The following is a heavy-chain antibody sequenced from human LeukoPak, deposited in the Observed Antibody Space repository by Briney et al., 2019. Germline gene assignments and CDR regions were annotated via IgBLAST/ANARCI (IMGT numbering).Heavy chain of an antibody. CDR1: GYSISSGYY. CDR2: IYHSGST. V-gene: IGHV4-38-2*02. Sequence: SETLSLTCTVSGYSISSGYYWGWIRQPPGKGLEWIGSIYHSGSTYYNPSLKSRVTISVDTSKNQFSLQLNSVTPEDTAVYYCARDVILPLILRFKGQTGYYYMDVWGKGTTVTVSS. D-gene: IGHD3-3*01. J-gene: IGHJ6*03. CDR3: ARDVILPLILRFKGQTGYYYMDV.